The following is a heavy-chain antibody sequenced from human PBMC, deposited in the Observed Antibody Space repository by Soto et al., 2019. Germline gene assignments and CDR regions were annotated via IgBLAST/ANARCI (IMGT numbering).Heavy chain of an antibody. D-gene: IGHD3-10*01. Sequence: PGESLKISCAASGLPVSTNYMSWVRQAPGKGLEWVSVIYNDGKTYYADSVKGRFTIPRDASKNTLHLQMDSLRDEDTAVYYCVRPLPSGQNYGMDVWGQGTTVTVSS. CDR1: GLPVSTNY. J-gene: IGHJ6*02. CDR3: VRPLPSGQNYGMDV. CDR2: IYNDGKT. V-gene: IGHV3-53*01.